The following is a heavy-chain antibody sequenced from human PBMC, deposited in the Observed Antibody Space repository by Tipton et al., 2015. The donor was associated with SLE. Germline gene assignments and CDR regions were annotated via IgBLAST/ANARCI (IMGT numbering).Heavy chain of an antibody. CDR3: AREGYYDNSGYYPLFDS. CDR1: GGSIRSYY. V-gene: IGHV4-59*01. Sequence: TLSLTCTVSGGSIRSYYWSWIRQAPGKGLEWIGYIYDSENTNYNPSLKSRVTISSDTPKNQFSLKLGSVTAADTAVYYCAREGYYDNSGYYPLFDSWGQGILVTVSS. J-gene: IGHJ4*01. D-gene: IGHD3-22*01. CDR2: IYDSENT.